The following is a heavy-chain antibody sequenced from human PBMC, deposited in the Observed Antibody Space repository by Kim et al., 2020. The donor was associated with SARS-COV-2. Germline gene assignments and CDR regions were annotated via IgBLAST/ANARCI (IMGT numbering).Heavy chain of an antibody. V-gene: IGHV3-74*01. D-gene: IGHD2-15*01. CDR2: DGSST. Sequence: DGSSTSYADSVKGRFTISRDNAKNTLYLQMNSLSAEDTAVYYCAVVSWFDPWGQGTLVTVSS. J-gene: IGHJ5*02. CDR3: AVVSWFDP.